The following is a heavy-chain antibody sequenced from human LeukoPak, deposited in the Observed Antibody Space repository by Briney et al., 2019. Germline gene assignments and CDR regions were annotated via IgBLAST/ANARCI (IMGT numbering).Heavy chain of an antibody. CDR1: GLTFSSYA. J-gene: IGHJ4*02. CDR3: ASDYFLDY. V-gene: IGHV3-23*01. CDR2: ISDSGART. D-gene: IGHD6-25*01. Sequence: HAGGSLRLSCAASGLTFSSYAMSWVRQAPGKGLEWVSTISDSGARTNYADSAKGRFTISRDNSMNTLYLQMNSRRADDTAVYYCASDYFLDYWGQGTLVTVSS.